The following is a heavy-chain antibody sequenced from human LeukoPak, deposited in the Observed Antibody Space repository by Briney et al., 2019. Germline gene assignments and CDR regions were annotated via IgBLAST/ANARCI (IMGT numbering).Heavy chain of an antibody. Sequence: PSETLSLTCTVSDGSITNYDWSWVRQPPGKGPEFIGHVHYSGTADYNPSLKSRVTMSIDTSKKHFFLKLKSVTAADTAVYYCARGYGDFRVEGRYFHSWGQGTLVTVSS. J-gene: IGHJ4*02. CDR2: VHYSGTA. CDR3: ARGYGDFRVEGRYFHS. V-gene: IGHV4-59*01. D-gene: IGHD4-17*01. CDR1: DGSITNYD.